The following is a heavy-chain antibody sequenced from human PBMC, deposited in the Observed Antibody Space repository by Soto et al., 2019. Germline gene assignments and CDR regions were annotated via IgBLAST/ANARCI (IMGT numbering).Heavy chain of an antibody. V-gene: IGHV3-66*01. D-gene: IGHD2-2*01. J-gene: IGHJ6*03. CDR2: IYSGGST. CDR1: GFIVRSNY. Sequence: EVQLVGSGGGLVQPGGSLRLSCAASGFIVRSNYMSWVRQAPGNGLECVSVIYSGGSTYYADSVKGRFTISRDNSKNTLYLQMNSLRAQDTAVYYCARAGVVPAAKKRYYYMDVWGKGTTVTVSS. CDR3: ARAGVVPAAKKRYYYMDV.